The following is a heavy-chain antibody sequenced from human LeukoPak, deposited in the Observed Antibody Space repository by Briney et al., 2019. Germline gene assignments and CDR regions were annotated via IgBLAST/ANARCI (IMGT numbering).Heavy chain of an antibody. V-gene: IGHV3-53*01. CDR1: GISGSSNY. Sequence: GGSLRLSCAASGISGSSNYMTWVGQAPGNGLDWVSVLYSNYNTYYADSVKGRFTISRDNSKNTLYLQMNSLRAEDTALYYCARGYDIFDYWGQGTLVTVSS. J-gene: IGHJ4*02. CDR3: ARGYDIFDY. D-gene: IGHD3-16*01. CDR2: LYSNYNT.